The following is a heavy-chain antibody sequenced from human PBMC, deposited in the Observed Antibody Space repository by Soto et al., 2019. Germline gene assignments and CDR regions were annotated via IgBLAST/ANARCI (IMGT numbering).Heavy chain of an antibody. V-gene: IGHV1-18*01. CDR3: ARVVPGAEAWFGP. J-gene: IGHJ5*02. D-gene: IGHD2-2*01. CDR2: ISLYSDGT. CDR1: GYTFSNYG. Sequence: QVQLVQSGGEVKRPGASVKVSSKTSGYTFSNYGITWVRQAPGQPLEWLGWISLYSDGTNYAQKFQGRVSMTTDTSTTTSYMEQRSLRSHDTAVYYCARVVPGAEAWFGPWGQGTLVTVSS.